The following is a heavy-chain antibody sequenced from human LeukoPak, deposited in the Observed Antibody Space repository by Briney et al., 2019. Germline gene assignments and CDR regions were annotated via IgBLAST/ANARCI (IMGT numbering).Heavy chain of an antibody. CDR1: GFTFSRHW. D-gene: IGHD3-22*01. V-gene: IGHV3-7*01. CDR2: IKQDASQ. Sequence: GGSLRLSCAASGFTFSRHWMGWVRQAPGKGLEWVANIKQDASQYYVDSVRGRFIISRDNAKNSLSLQMNSLRLEDTAVYYCATGGYYDSSANYYWGQGTLVTVSS. J-gene: IGHJ4*02. CDR3: ATGGYYDSSANYY.